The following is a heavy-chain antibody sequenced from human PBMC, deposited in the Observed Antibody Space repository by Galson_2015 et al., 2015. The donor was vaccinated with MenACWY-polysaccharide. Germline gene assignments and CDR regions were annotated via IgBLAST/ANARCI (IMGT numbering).Heavy chain of an antibody. V-gene: IGHV3-23*01. Sequence: SLRLSCAVSGFSITSYAVNWVRQAPGKGLEWVAVISGSGTNIQYADSVKGRFTISRDTSKSTLYLQMSSLRAEDTAKYYCAKASQWGAAAVGSFDHWGQGTLVTVSS. CDR3: AKASQWGAAAVGSFDH. CDR1: GFSITSYA. J-gene: IGHJ4*02. CDR2: ISGSGTNI. D-gene: IGHD6-13*01.